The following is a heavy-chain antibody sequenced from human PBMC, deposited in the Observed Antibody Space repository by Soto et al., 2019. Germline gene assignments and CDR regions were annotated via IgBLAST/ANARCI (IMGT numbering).Heavy chain of an antibody. CDR1: GFTFGDYA. D-gene: IGHD1-26*01. Sequence: VQLVDSGGGLVQPGRSLRLSCTGSGFTFGDYAMSWVRRAPGKGLEWVAVIWYDGSNKYYADSVKGRFTISRDNSKNTLYLQMNSLRAEDTAVYYCARDSKYSGSYHDYWGQGTLVTVSS. V-gene: IGHV3-33*01. J-gene: IGHJ4*02. CDR2: IWYDGSNK. CDR3: ARDSKYSGSYHDY.